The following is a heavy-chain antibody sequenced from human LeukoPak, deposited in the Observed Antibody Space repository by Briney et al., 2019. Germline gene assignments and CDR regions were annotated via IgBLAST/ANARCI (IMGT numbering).Heavy chain of an antibody. J-gene: IGHJ4*02. CDR3: AKDKGSGTYPPY. V-gene: IGHV3-23*01. CDR1: GFTFGSFA. Sequence: GGSLRLSCAASGFTFGSFALSWVRQGPGKGLEWVSGISGSGGSTYYADSVKGRFTIPRDNSNDRLYLQMNSLRAEDTAVYYCAKDKGSGTYPPYWGQGTLVTVSS. D-gene: IGHD1-26*01. CDR2: ISGSGGST.